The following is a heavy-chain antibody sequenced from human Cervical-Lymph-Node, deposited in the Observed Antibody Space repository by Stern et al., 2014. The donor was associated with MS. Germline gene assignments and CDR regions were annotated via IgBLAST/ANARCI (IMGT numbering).Heavy chain of an antibody. CDR1: GFTFSTYW. V-gene: IGHV3-74*01. Sequence: EVQLVESGGGLVQPGGSLRLSCAASGFTFSTYWMHWVRQAPGKGLGWVSRINSDESSTTYGNSVKGRFSISRDNDKNTLYLQMNSLRAEDTAVYYCARGVMVAATYAYDIWGQGTMVTISS. D-gene: IGHD2-15*01. CDR3: ARGVMVAATYAYDI. J-gene: IGHJ3*02. CDR2: INSDESST.